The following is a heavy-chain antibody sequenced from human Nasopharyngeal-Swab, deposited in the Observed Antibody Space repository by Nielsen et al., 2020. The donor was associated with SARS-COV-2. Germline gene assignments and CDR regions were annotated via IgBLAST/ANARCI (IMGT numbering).Heavy chain of an antibody. Sequence: GGSLRLYCAASGFTFNFFGIHWVRQAPGKGLEWVAFISYEGSIRNYIDSVKGRFTVSRNSSKNTVYLQMNSLRPDDTAVYFCAKSMAYFQLSGTFNLDFWGQGTLVTVSS. CDR3: AKSMAYFQLSGTFNLDF. J-gene: IGHJ4*02. V-gene: IGHV3-30*18. D-gene: IGHD2-21*01. CDR2: ISYEGSIR. CDR1: GFTFNFFG.